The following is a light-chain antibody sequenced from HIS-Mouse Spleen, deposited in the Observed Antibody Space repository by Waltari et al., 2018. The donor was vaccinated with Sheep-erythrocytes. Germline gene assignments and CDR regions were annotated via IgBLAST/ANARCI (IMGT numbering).Light chain of an antibody. CDR1: SSDVGGYNY. V-gene: IGLV2-8*01. CDR3: SAYAGSNNWV. CDR2: EVS. J-gene: IGLJ3*02. Sequence: QSALTQPPSASGSPGQSVTISCTGTSSDVGGYNYVSWYQQHPGKAPKLMIYEVSKRPSGGPGRFAGSKSGNTAYLTVSGLQAEDEADYYCSAYAGSNNWVFGGGTKLTVL.